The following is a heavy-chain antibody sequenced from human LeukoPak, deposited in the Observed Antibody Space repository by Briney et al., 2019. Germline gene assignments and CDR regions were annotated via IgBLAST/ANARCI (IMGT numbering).Heavy chain of an antibody. Sequence: SETLSLTCTVSGGSFSSYYWSWIRQPPGKGLEWIGYIYYSGSTNYNPSLKSRVAISVDTSKNQFSLKLSSVTAADTAVYYCARGLSTVTTAFGYWGQGTLVTVSS. J-gene: IGHJ4*02. D-gene: IGHD4-17*01. CDR1: GGSFSSYY. V-gene: IGHV4-59*12. CDR3: ARGLSTVTTAFGY. CDR2: IYYSGST.